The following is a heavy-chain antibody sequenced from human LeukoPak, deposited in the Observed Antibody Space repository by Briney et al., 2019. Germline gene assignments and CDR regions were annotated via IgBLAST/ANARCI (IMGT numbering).Heavy chain of an antibody. CDR1: GGTFSSYA. CDR2: IIPIFGTA. Sequence: SVKVSCKASGGTFSSYAISWVRQAPGQGLEWMGGIIPIFGTANYAQKFQGRVTITADESTSTAYMELSSLRSEDTAVYYCARGIRKRGSGSSISEYYFDYWGQGTLVTVSS. J-gene: IGHJ4*02. V-gene: IGHV1-69*13. CDR3: ARGIRKRGSGSSISEYYFDY. D-gene: IGHD3-10*01.